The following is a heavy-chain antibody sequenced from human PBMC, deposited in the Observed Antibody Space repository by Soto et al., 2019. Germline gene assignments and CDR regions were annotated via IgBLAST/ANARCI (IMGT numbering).Heavy chain of an antibody. V-gene: IGHV1-46*03. D-gene: IGHD6-19*01. J-gene: IGHJ6*03. CDR3: SRGEGGSGWNAPPTGYYYYMDV. CDR2: INPSGGST. CDR1: GYTFTSYY. Sequence: ASVKVSCKASGYTFTSYYMHWVRQAPGQGLEWMGIINPSGGSTSYAQKFQGRVTMTRDTSTSTVYMKLSSLRSEDTAVYYCSRGEGGSGWNAPPTGYYYYMDVWGKGTTVTVSS.